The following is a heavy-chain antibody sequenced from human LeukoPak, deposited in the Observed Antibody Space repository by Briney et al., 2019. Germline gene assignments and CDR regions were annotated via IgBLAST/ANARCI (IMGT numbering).Heavy chain of an antibody. Sequence: HSGGSLRLSCAASGFIFSSYGLHWVRQAPGKGLEWVAVIWYDGSNKYYADSVKGRFTISRDNSKNTLYLQMNSLRAEDTAVYYCARVPTLYCSGGSCYSLYYYGMDVWGQGTTVTVSS. CDR1: GFIFSSYG. CDR2: IWYDGSNK. D-gene: IGHD2-15*01. J-gene: IGHJ6*02. CDR3: ARVPTLYCSGGSCYSLYYYGMDV. V-gene: IGHV3-33*01.